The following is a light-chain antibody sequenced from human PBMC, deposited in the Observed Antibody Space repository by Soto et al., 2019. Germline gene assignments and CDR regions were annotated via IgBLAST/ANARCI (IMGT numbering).Light chain of an antibody. CDR3: QHYNNWPFT. V-gene: IGKV3-15*01. J-gene: IGKJ2*01. CDR1: QSVSSN. CDR2: GAS. Sequence: EIVMTQSPATLSVSLGERATLSCRASQSVSSNLAWYKRKPGQPPSLLIYGASARATGIPARFSGSGSGTEFTLTISSLQSEDFAVYYCQHYNNWPFTFGQGTKVDIK.